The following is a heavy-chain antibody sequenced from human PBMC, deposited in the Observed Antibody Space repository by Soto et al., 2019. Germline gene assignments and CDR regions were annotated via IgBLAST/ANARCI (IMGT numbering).Heavy chain of an antibody. Sequence: PSETLSLTCTVSGASINNGDYYWIWIRQTPEKGLEWVGYIYVTGTTYYNPSLKTRLAISIDRSKSQFSLRLTSVTAADTAVYYCARLYWSYYASSGYLDQWGQGTLVTVS. CDR3: ARLYWSYYASSGYLDQ. V-gene: IGHV4-30-4*01. CDR2: IYVTGTT. CDR1: GASINNGDYY. J-gene: IGHJ4*02. D-gene: IGHD3-22*01.